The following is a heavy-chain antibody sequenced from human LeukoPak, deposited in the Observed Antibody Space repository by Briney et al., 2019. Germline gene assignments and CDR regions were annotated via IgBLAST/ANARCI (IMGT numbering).Heavy chain of an antibody. CDR3: AKAIHSSSSGVVDY. J-gene: IGHJ4*02. V-gene: IGHV3-30*02. CDR1: GFTFSNYA. D-gene: IGHD6-6*01. CDR2: IRYDGSNK. Sequence: GGSLRLSCAASGFTFSNYAMHWVRQAPGKGLEWVTFIRYDGSNKYYAESVKGRFTISRDNSKNTLYLQMSSLRAEDTAVYYCAKAIHSSSSGVVDYWGQGTLATVSS.